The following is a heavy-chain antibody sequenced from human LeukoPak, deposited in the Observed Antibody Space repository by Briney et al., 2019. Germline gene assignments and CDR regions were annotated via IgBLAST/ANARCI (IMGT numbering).Heavy chain of an antibody. J-gene: IGHJ5*02. Sequence: SETLSLTCAVYGGSFSGYYWSWIRQPPGKGLEWIGEINHSGSTNYNPSLKSRVTISVDTSKNQFSLKLSSVTAADTAVYYCARGRNEGIVVVPAAKPRFDPWGQGTLVTVSS. D-gene: IGHD2-2*01. CDR1: GGSFSGYY. CDR3: ARGRNEGIVVVPAAKPRFDP. CDR2: INHSGST. V-gene: IGHV4-34*01.